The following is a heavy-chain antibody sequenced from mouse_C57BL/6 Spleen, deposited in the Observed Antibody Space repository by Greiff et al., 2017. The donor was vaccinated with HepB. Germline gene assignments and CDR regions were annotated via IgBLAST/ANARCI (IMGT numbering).Heavy chain of an antibody. CDR1: GYSFTDYN. J-gene: IGHJ3*01. D-gene: IGHD1-1*01. CDR2: INPNYGTT. Sequence: VEPGASVKISCKASGYSFTDYNMNWVKQSNGKSLEWIGVINPNYGTTSYNQKFKGKATLTVDQSSSTAYMQLNSLTSEDSAVYYCASPHYYGSSYGWFAYWGQGTLVTVSA. V-gene: IGHV1-39*01. CDR3: ASPHYYGSSYGWFAY.